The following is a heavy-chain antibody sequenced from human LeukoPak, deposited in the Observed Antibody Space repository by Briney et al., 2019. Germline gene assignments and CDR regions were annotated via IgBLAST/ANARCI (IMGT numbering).Heavy chain of an antibody. CDR2: IIPIFGTA. V-gene: IGHV1-69*05. CDR1: GGTFSSYA. J-gene: IGHJ5*02. D-gene: IGHD1-26*01. Sequence: ASVKVSCKASGGTFSSYAISWVRHAPGQGLEWMGRIIPIFGTANYAQKFQGRVTITTDGSTSTAYMELRSLRSEDTAVYYCAEDSGSYYVGWFDPWGQGTLVTVSS. CDR3: AEDSGSYYVGWFDP.